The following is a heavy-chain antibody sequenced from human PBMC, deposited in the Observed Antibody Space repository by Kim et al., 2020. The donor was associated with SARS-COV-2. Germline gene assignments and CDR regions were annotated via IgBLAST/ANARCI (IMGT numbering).Heavy chain of an antibody. Sequence: SETLSLTCTVSGGSISSSSYYWGWIRQPPGKGLEWIGSIYYSGSTYYNPSLKSRVTISVDTSKNQFSLKLSSVTAADTAVYYCARGMGGGYYFDNWGQGTLVTVSS. CDR1: GGSISSSSYY. D-gene: IGHD1-26*01. CDR3: ARGMGGGYYFDN. J-gene: IGHJ4*02. CDR2: IYYSGST. V-gene: IGHV4-39*07.